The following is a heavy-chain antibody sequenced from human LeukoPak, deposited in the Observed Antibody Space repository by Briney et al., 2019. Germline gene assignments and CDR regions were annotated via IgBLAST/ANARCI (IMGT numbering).Heavy chain of an antibody. Sequence: SETLSLTCAVYGGSFSGCYWSWIRQPPGKGLEWIGEINHSGSTNYNPSLKSRVTISVDTSKNQFSLKLSSVTAADTAVYYCARAYYYDSSGYYWYLDAFDIWGQGTMVTVSS. V-gene: IGHV4-34*01. J-gene: IGHJ3*02. CDR2: INHSGST. D-gene: IGHD3-22*01. CDR1: GGSFSGCY. CDR3: ARAYYYDSSGYYWYLDAFDI.